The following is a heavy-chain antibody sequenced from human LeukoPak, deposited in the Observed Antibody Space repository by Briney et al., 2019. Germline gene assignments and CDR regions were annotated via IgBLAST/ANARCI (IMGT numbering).Heavy chain of an antibody. Sequence: GASVKVSCKASGYTFTSYGISWVRQAPGQGLEWMGWMNPNSGNTGYAQKFQGRVTMTRNTSISTAYMELSSLRSEDTAVYYCARVPWELRAFDIWGQGTMVTVSS. CDR3: ARVPWELRAFDI. J-gene: IGHJ3*02. CDR1: GYTFTSYG. D-gene: IGHD1-26*01. V-gene: IGHV1-8*02. CDR2: MNPNSGNT.